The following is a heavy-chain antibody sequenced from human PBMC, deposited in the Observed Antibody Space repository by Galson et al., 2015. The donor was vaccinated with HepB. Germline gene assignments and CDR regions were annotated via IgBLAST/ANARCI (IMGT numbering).Heavy chain of an antibody. D-gene: IGHD6-25*01. V-gene: IGHV3-48*02. CDR2: ISAGSTTR. J-gene: IGHJ6*02. CDR1: GFSFSSHS. Sequence: SLRLSCAASGFSFSSHSMNWVRQAPGKGLEWVSYISAGSTTRYYAASVKGRFTISRDNARNSVSPHMSSLRDEDTAVYYCARNPASYDYYNMDVWGQGTMVTVSS. CDR3: ARNPASYDYYNMDV.